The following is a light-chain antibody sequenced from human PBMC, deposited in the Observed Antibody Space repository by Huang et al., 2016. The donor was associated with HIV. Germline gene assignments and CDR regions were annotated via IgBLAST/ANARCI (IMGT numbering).Light chain of an antibody. V-gene: IGKV3-15*01. CDR2: CAS. Sequence: EIVMTQSPATLSVSPGERAPLSCRASQNINNKLAWYQQIPGQAPSALSYCASTRATCFPARFSGSGSGTEFTLTICSLQSEDFALYCCQQYNSWPPLTFGGGTKVEIK. J-gene: IGKJ4*01. CDR3: QQYNSWPPLT. CDR1: QNINNK.